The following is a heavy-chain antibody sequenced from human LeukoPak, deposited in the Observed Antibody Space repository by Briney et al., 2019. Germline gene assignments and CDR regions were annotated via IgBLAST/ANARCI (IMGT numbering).Heavy chain of an antibody. Sequence: SETLSLTCAVYGGSFSGYYWSWIRQPPGKGLEWIGEINHSGSTNYNPSPKSRVTISVDTSKNQFSLKLSSVTAADTAVYYCARVSGYSYGAPDDYWGQGTLVAVSS. CDR3: ARVSGYSYGAPDDY. CDR2: INHSGST. V-gene: IGHV4-34*01. J-gene: IGHJ4*02. D-gene: IGHD5-18*01. CDR1: GGSFSGYY.